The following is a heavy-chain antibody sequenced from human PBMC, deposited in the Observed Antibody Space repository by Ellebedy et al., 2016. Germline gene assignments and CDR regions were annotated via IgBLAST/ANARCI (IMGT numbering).Heavy chain of an antibody. CDR1: GSSFSGYY. CDR2: ITYSGST. Sequence: SETLSLTXAVYGSSFSGYYLSWIRQPPGKGLEWIGEITYSGSTNYNPSPKSRVTISVDTSKSQFSLKMSSVTAAVTAVYYCARRYEVRGGWFDPWGQGTLVTVSS. J-gene: IGHJ5*02. D-gene: IGHD3-10*01. CDR3: ARRYEVRGGWFDP. V-gene: IGHV4-34*01.